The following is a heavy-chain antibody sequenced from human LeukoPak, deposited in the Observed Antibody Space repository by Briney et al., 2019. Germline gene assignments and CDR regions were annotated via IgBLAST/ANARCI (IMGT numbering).Heavy chain of an antibody. CDR1: GGSFSGYY. Sequence: PSETLSLTCAVYGGSFSGYYWSWIRQPPGKGLEWIGEINHSGSTNYNPSLKSRVTISVDTSKNQFSLKLSSVTAADTAVYYCARGFLEPYYYYYYYYMDVWGKGTTVTVSS. J-gene: IGHJ6*03. CDR3: ARGFLEPYYYYYYYYMDV. CDR2: INHSGST. D-gene: IGHD3-3*01. V-gene: IGHV4-34*01.